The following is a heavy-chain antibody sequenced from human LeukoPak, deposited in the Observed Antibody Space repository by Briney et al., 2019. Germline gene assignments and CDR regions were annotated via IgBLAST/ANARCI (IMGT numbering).Heavy chain of an antibody. Sequence: GRSLRLSCAASGFTFSSYAMHWVRQAPGKGLEWVAVISYDGSNKYYADSVKGRFTISRDNSKNTLYLQMNSLRAEDTAVYYCARESGDCSSTSCYGDAFDIWGQGTMVTVSS. CDR3: ARESGDCSSTSCYGDAFDI. CDR2: ISYDGSNK. CDR1: GFTFSSYA. V-gene: IGHV3-30-3*01. J-gene: IGHJ3*02. D-gene: IGHD2-2*01.